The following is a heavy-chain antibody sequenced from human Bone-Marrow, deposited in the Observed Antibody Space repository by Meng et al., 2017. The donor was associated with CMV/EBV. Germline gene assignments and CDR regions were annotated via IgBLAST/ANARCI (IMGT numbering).Heavy chain of an antibody. Sequence: SVKVSCKASGGTFSSYAISWVRQAPGQGLEWMGGIIPILGIANYAQKFQGRVTITADKSTSTAYMELSSLRSEDTAVYYCARELGVVAALYGMAVWGPGHTVNGAS. CDR1: GGTFSSYA. V-gene: IGHV1-69*10. D-gene: IGHD2-15*01. J-gene: IGHJ6*02. CDR2: IIPILGIA. CDR3: ARELGVVAALYGMAV.